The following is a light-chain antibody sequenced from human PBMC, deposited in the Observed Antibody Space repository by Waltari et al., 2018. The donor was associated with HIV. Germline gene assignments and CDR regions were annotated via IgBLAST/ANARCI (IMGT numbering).Light chain of an antibody. Sequence: DIHMTQSPSTLSASVGDRVTITCRASQSISSWLAWYQQKPGEAPKLLIYKASSLESGVPSRFSGSGSGTEFTLTISSLQPDDFATYYCQQYNSYPWTFGQGTKVEIK. J-gene: IGKJ1*01. CDR1: QSISSW. CDR2: KAS. CDR3: QQYNSYPWT. V-gene: IGKV1-5*03.